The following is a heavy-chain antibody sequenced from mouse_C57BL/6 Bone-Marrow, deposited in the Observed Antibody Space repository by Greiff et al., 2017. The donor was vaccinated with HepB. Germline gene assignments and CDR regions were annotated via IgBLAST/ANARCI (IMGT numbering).Heavy chain of an antibody. D-gene: IGHD1-1*01. Sequence: EVHLVESGGGLVQPGGSLSLSCAASGFTFTDYYMSWVRQPPGKALEWLGFIRNKANGYTTEYSASVKGRFTISRDNSQSILYLQMNALRAEDSATYYCARYNSTVVADWYFDVWGTGTTVTVSS. V-gene: IGHV7-3*01. CDR3: ARYNSTVVADWYFDV. CDR2: IRNKANGYTT. J-gene: IGHJ1*03. CDR1: GFTFTDYY.